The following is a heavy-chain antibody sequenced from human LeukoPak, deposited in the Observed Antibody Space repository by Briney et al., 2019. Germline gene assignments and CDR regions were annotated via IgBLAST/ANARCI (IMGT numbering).Heavy chain of an antibody. J-gene: IGHJ3*02. D-gene: IGHD6-6*01. Sequence: SETLSLTCAVYGGSFSGYYWSWICQPPGKGLEWIGEINHSGSTNYNPSLKSRVTISVDTSKNQFSLKLSSVTAADTAVYYCASPIAARRHAFDIWGQGTMVTVSS. CDR2: INHSGST. V-gene: IGHV4-34*01. CDR1: GGSFSGYY. CDR3: ASPIAARRHAFDI.